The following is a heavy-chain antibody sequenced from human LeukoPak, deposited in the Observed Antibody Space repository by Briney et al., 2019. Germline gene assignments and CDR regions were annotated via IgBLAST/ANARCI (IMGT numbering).Heavy chain of an antibody. V-gene: IGHV4-34*01. CDR2: INHSGST. D-gene: IGHD2-21*02. CDR1: GGSFSDCY. Sequence: SETLSLTCAVYGGSFSDCYWSWIRQPPGKGLEWIGEINHSGSTNYNPSLKSRVTISVDTSKNQFSLKLTSVTAADTGIYYCARVPDVTARPCDTWGAGTVVTVSS. J-gene: IGHJ5*02. CDR3: ARVPDVTARPCDT.